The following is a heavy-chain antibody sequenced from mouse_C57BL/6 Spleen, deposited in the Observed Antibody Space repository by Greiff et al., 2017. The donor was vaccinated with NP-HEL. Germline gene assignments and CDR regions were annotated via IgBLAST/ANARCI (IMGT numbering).Heavy chain of an antibody. CDR2: ISDGGSYT. J-gene: IGHJ2*01. Sequence: EVNLVESGGGLVKPGGSLKLSCAASGFTFSSYAMSWVRQTPEKRLEWVATISDGGSYTYYPDNVKGRFTISRDNAKNNLYLQMSHLKSEDTAMYYCARAWEGDYWGQGTTLTVSS. D-gene: IGHD4-1*01. V-gene: IGHV5-4*03. CDR1: GFTFSSYA. CDR3: ARAWEGDY.